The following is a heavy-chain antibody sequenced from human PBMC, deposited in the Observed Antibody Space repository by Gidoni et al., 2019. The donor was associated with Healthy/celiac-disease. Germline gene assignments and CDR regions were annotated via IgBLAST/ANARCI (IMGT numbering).Heavy chain of an antibody. V-gene: IGHV5-10-1*03. CDR3: ARHVHADDY. CDR2: IDPSDSYT. Sequence: VQRVQSGAGVKKPGESLRISCTGSGYSFTRDWISWVRQMTGKGLEWRGRIDPSDSYTNDSPSFKGHATISADNSISTAYLHWSSLKASDTAMYYWARHVHADDYWGQGTLVTVSS. J-gene: IGHJ4*02. CDR1: GYSFTRDW.